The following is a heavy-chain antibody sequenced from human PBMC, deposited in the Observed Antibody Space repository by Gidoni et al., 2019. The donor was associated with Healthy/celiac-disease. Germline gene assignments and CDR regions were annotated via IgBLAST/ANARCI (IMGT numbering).Heavy chain of an antibody. CDR2: ISGSGGST. J-gene: IGHJ4*02. V-gene: IGHV3-23*01. CDR1: FSSYA. Sequence: FSSYAMSWVRQAPGKGLEWVSAISGSGGSTYYADSVKGRFTISRDNSKNTLYLQMNSLRAEDTAVYYCAKNGVYLDYWGQGTLVTVSS. D-gene: IGHD6-13*01. CDR3: AKNGVYLDY.